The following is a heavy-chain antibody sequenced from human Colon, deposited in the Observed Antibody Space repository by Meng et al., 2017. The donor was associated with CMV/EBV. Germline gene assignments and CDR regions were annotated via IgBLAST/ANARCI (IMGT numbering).Heavy chain of an antibody. J-gene: IGHJ4*02. CDR1: GGSFTTNSYF. Sequence: QLQLEASGPGLVKTVETLSLTCSVSGGSFTTNSYFWAWIRQPPGKVLEYIGSIYNSGSTYYNASLKSRVNMSVDTSKNQFSLKLSSVTAADTAKYYCARGVLNFFDYWGQGTLVTVSS. CDR2: IYNSGST. V-gene: IGHV4-39*07. CDR3: ARGVLNFFDY. D-gene: IGHD3-10*01.